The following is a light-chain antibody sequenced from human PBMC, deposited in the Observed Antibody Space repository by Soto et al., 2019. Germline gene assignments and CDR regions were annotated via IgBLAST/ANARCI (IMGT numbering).Light chain of an antibody. J-gene: IGKJ1*01. CDR3: QQYNSYPRT. CDR2: DAF. V-gene: IGKV1-5*01. Sequence: IQMTQSPSTLSASVGDRVTITCRASQSISSWLAWYQQKPGKAPKLLIYDAFSLESGVPSRFSGSGSGTEFTLTISSLQPDDFATYYCQQYNSYPRTFGQGTKVDIK. CDR1: QSISSW.